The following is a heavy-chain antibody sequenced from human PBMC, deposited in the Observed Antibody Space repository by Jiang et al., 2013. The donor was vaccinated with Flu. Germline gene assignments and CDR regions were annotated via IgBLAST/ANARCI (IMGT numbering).Heavy chain of an antibody. J-gene: IGHJ3*02. D-gene: IGHD5-12*01. CDR2: IIPILGIA. V-gene: IGHV1-69*04. CDR3: ATTADIVATDLPGGLGAFDI. CDR1: GGTFSSYA. Sequence: SSVKVSCKASGGTFSSYAISWVRQAPGQGLEWMGRIIPILGIANYAQKFQGRVTITADKSTSTAYMELSSLRSEDTAVYYCATTADIVATDLPGGLGAFDIWGQGTMVTVSS.